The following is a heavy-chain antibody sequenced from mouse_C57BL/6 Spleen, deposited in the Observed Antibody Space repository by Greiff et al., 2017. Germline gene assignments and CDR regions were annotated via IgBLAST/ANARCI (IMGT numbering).Heavy chain of an antibody. Sequence: QVQLQQPGAELVMPGASVKLSCKASGYTFTSYWMHWVKQRPGQGLEWIGEIDPSDSYTNYNQKFKGKSTLTVDKSSSTAYMQLSSLTSEDSAVYYCARSGSNYSPYWGQGTLVTVSA. CDR2: IDPSDSYT. CDR3: ARSGSNYSPY. V-gene: IGHV1-69*01. J-gene: IGHJ3*01. D-gene: IGHD2-5*01. CDR1: GYTFTSYW.